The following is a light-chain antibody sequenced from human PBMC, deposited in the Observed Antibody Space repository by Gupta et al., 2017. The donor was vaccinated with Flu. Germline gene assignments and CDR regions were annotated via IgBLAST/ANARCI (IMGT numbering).Light chain of an antibody. CDR1: QSVSSY. CDR2: GAS. CDR3: QQRCNSPGKR. J-gene: IGKJ1*01. V-gene: IGKV3-11*01. Sequence: ILLPQSPATLSLSPGERATLSCRSSQSVSSYLAWYQQKPGQAPRLLIYGASSRDSGIPDRFRGSGSGTDFTLTISSLEPEDLAVYYCQQRCNSPGKRFGQGTKLEIK.